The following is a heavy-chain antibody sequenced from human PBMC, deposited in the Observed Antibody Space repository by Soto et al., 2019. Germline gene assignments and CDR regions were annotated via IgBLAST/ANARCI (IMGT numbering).Heavy chain of an antibody. CDR2: ISSSAGNI. Sequence: EVQLLESGGGLVEPGGSLRLSCVASGFTFSSFAMSWVRQAPGKGLEWVSLISSSAGNIYYADSVRGRFTISRDNSNNTLFLQMNSLRADDTAVYYCAKFRIYSAFRNAFELWGRGTLVTVSS. CDR3: AKFRIYSAFRNAFEL. CDR1: GFTFSSFA. V-gene: IGHV3-23*01. J-gene: IGHJ3*01. D-gene: IGHD2-15*01.